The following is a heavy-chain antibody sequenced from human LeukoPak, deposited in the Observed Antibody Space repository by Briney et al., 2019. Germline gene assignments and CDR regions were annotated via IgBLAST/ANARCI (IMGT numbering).Heavy chain of an antibody. D-gene: IGHD3-10*01. Sequence: RAGVSLRLSCAASGFTFSNNEMDWVRQAPGKGLEGVSYMSRGGNTIYYSDSVKGRFTISRDTAENSLSLQMNSLRAEDTAVYYCAKDGTRYYGSGNYDYWGQGTLVTVSS. J-gene: IGHJ4*02. CDR1: GFTFSNNE. CDR2: MSRGGNTI. V-gene: IGHV3-48*03. CDR3: AKDGTRYYGSGNYDY.